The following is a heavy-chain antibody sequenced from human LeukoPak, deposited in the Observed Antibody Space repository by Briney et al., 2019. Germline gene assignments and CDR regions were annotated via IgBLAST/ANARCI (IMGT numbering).Heavy chain of an antibody. D-gene: IGHD2-21*02. CDR3: AKVQYLTLDAFDI. Sequence: ASVKVSCKASGYTFTGYYMYWVRQAPGQRLEWMGWINPNSGGTNYAQKFQGRVAMTRDTSISTSYMELSGLRSDDTAVYYCAKVQYLTLDAFDIWGRGTMVTVS. J-gene: IGHJ3*02. V-gene: IGHV1-2*02. CDR2: INPNSGGT. CDR1: GYTFTGYY.